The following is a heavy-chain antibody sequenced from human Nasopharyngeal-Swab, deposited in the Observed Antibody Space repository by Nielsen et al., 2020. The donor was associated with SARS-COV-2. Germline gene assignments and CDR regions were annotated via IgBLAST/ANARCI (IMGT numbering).Heavy chain of an antibody. Sequence: SSVQVPCKASGGMFSSYAISWVRQAPGQGLEWMGGIIPIFGTANYAQKFQGRVTITADESTSTAYMELSSLGSEDTAVYYCAREGGRSYSFDYWGQGTLVTVSS. CDR3: AREGGRSYSFDY. CDR1: GGMFSSYA. J-gene: IGHJ4*02. D-gene: IGHD2-15*01. CDR2: IIPIFGTA. V-gene: IGHV1-69*13.